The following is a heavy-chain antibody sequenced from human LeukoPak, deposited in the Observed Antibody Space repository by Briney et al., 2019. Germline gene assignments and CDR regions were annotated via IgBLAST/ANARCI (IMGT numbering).Heavy chain of an antibody. J-gene: IGHJ5*02. CDR2: INPNSGVT. V-gene: IGHV1-2*02. CDR3: ARDRDYYDSSGYNWFDP. CDR1: GYTFTGYY. D-gene: IGHD3-22*01. Sequence: ASVKVSCKASGYTFTGYYMHWVRQAPGQGLEWMGWINPNSGVTNYAQEFQGRVTMTRDTSISTAYMELSRLRSDDTAVYYCARDRDYYDSSGYNWFDPWGQGTLVTVSS.